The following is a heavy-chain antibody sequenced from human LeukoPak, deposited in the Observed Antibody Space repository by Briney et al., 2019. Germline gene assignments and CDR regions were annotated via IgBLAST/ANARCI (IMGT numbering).Heavy chain of an antibody. V-gene: IGHV1-69*04. J-gene: IGHJ5*02. Sequence: ASVKVSCKASGGTFSSYAISWVRQAPGQGLEWMGRIIPILGIANYAQKFQGRVTITADKSTSTAYMELSSLRSEDTAVYYCARGAQGITMVRGATNWFDPWGQGTLVTVSS. D-gene: IGHD3-10*01. CDR3: ARGAQGITMVRGATNWFDP. CDR1: GGTFSSYA. CDR2: IIPILGIA.